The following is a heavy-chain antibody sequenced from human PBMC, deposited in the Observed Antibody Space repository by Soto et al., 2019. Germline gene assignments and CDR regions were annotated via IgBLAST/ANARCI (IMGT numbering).Heavy chain of an antibody. CDR3: ARDRPDDLNSFDDVDI. D-gene: IGHD1-1*01. V-gene: IGHV4-61*01. CDR2: IYHNGDT. J-gene: IGHJ3*02. CDR1: GGSVSSASHY. Sequence: PSETLSLTCTVSGGSVSSASHYWSWIRQPPGKGLEWIAYIYHNGDTSYTPSLKSRVTISVDTSKNQFSLRLDSVTAADTAVYYCARDRPDDLNSFDDVDIWGQGTLVT.